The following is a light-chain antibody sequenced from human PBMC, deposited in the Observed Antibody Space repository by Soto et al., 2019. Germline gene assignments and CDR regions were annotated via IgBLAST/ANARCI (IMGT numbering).Light chain of an antibody. CDR2: KAS. CDR1: QSISSW. Sequence: DIQMTQSPSTLSASVEDRVTSTCRASQSISSWLAWYQQKPGKAPKLLIYKASSLESGVPSRFSGSGSGTEFTLTISSLQPDDFATYYCQQYNSYPLTFGGGTKVDIK. V-gene: IGKV1-5*03. CDR3: QQYNSYPLT. J-gene: IGKJ4*01.